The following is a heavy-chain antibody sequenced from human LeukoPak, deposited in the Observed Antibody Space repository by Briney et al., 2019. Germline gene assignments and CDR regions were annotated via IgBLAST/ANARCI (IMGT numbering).Heavy chain of an antibody. D-gene: IGHD3-16*01. V-gene: IGHV4-34*01. CDR2: INHSGST. J-gene: IGHJ6*03. Sequence: SETLSLTCAVYGGSFSGYYWSWIRQPPGKGLEWIGEINHSGSTNYNPSLKSRVTISVDTSKNQFSLKLSSVTAADTAVYYCAGYDYVWGKAYYYHYMDVWGKGTTVTVSS. CDR3: AGYDYVWGKAYYYHYMDV. CDR1: GGSFSGYY.